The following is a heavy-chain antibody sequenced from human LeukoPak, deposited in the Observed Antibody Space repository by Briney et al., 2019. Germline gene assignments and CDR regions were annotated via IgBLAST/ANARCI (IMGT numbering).Heavy chain of an antibody. V-gene: IGHV3-53*01. J-gene: IGHJ5*02. D-gene: IGHD1-26*01. Sequence: GGSLRLSCAASGFTVSTNYMNWVRQAPGKGLEWVSVIYSGGTTYYADSVKGRFTISRHNSKNTVYLQMNSLRAEDTAVYYCARSYSGSLNWFDPWGQGTLVTVSS. CDR2: IYSGGTT. CDR3: ARSYSGSLNWFDP. CDR1: GFTVSTNY.